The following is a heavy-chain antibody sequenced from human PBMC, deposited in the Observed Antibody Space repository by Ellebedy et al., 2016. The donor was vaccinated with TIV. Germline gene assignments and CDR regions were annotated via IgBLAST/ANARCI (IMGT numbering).Heavy chain of an antibody. CDR2: VSGRGGST. CDR3: AKDLRGPHDY. D-gene: IGHD3-10*01. V-gene: IGHV3-23*01. Sequence: GGSLRLSCAASGFTFSSYDMSWVRQATGKGLEWVAVVSGRGGSTYYADSAKGRFTISRDNSKRTLYLQMNSLRAEDAAVYYCAKDLRGPHDYWGQGTLVTVSS. J-gene: IGHJ4*02. CDR1: GFTFSSYD.